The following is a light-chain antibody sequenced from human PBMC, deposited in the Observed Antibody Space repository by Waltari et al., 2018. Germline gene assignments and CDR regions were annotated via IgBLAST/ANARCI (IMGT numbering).Light chain of an antibody. Sequence: QSALTQPPSASGTPGQGVTMSCSGTNSNIGSKTVNGYQQFPGPAPKLLIYSNDQRPSGVPDRVSGSKSGTSASLAISGLQSEDEADYYCAPWDDSLNGWVFGGGTKLTVL. CDR2: SND. J-gene: IGLJ3*02. V-gene: IGLV1-44*01. CDR3: APWDDSLNGWV. CDR1: NSNIGSKT.